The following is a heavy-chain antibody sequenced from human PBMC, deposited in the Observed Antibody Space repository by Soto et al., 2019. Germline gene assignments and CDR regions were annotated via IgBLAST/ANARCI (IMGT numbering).Heavy chain of an antibody. D-gene: IGHD6-19*01. CDR1: GGSFSGYY. CDR3: ARGPYSSGSYYHYGMDV. Sequence: PSETLSLTCAVYGGSFSGYYWSWIRQPPGKGQEWIGEINHSGSTNYNPSLKSRVTISVDTSKNQFSLKLSSVTAADTAVYYCARGPYSSGSYYHYGMDVWGQGTMVTVSS. J-gene: IGHJ6*02. CDR2: INHSGST. V-gene: IGHV4-34*01.